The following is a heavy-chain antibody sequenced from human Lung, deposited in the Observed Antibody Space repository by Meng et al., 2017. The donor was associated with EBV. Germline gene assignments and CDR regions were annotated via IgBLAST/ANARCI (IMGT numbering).Heavy chain of an antibody. CDR1: GYTFTNYY. CDR3: ARGDGGNGSDY. Sequence: QLQLVQSGAEVKKPGASLKVSCKASGYTFTNYYMHWVRQAPGQGLEWMGVINPSGGSTNYAQKFQGRLTMTRDTSTSTVYMELSSLRSEDTAVYYRARGDGGNGSDYWGQGTLVTVSS. D-gene: IGHD4-23*01. CDR2: INPSGGST. J-gene: IGHJ4*02. V-gene: IGHV1-46*01.